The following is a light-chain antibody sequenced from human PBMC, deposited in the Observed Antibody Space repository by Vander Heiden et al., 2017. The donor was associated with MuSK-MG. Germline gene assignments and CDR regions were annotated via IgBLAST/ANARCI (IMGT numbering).Light chain of an antibody. CDR2: DVS. Sequence: QSALTHPASVSGSPGQSITISCTGTSSDVGGYNYVSWYQQHPGKAPKLMIYDVSNRPSGVSNRFAGSKSGNTASLTISGRQAEDEADYYCSSDTSSSTLVFGGGTKLTGL. CDR3: SSDTSSSTLV. J-gene: IGLJ2*01. V-gene: IGLV2-14*03. CDR1: SSDVGGYNY.